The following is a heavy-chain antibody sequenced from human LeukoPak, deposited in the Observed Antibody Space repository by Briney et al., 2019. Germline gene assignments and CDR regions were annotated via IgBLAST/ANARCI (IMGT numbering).Heavy chain of an antibody. D-gene: IGHD2-2*01. Sequence: SETLSLTCAVYGGSFSGYYWSWIRQPPGKGLEWIGEINHSGSTNYNPSLKSRVTISVDTSKNQFSLKLSSVTAADTAVYYCANAHGRYCSSTSCSRRRFFDLWGRGTLVTVSS. CDR2: INHSGST. CDR1: GGSFSGYY. J-gene: IGHJ2*01. V-gene: IGHV4-34*01. CDR3: ANAHGRYCSSTSCSRRRFFDL.